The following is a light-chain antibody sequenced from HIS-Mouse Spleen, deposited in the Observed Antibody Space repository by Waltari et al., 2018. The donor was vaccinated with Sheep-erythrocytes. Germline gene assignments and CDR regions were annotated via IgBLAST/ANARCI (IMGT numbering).Light chain of an antibody. CDR2: EGR. V-gene: IGLV2-23*01. J-gene: IGLJ2*01. CDR1: SSDVGSYNL. CDR3: CSYAGSSTYVV. Sequence: QSALTQPASVSGSPGQSITISCTGTSSDVGSYNLVPWSQQHPGKAPKLMIYEGRKRPSGVSNRFSGSKSGNTASLTISGLQAEDEADYYCCSYAGSSTYVVFGGGTKLTVL.